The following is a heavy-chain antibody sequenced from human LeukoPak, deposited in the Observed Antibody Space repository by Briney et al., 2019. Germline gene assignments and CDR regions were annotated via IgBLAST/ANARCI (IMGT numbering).Heavy chain of an antibody. V-gene: IGHV4-34*01. CDR1: GGSFSGDY. CDR2: INHSGST. D-gene: IGHD3-3*01. J-gene: IGHJ6*02. Sequence: PSETLSFTCAVYGGSFSGDYWSCIRQPPGKGLEWIGEINHSGSTNYNPSLKSRVTISVDTSKNQFSLKLSSVTAADTAVYYCARGPDYDFWSADYYYGMDVRGQGTTVTVSS. CDR3: ARGPDYDFWSADYYYGMDV.